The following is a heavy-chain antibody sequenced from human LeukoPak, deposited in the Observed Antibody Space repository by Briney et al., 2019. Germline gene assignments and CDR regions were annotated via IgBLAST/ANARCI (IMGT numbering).Heavy chain of an antibody. Sequence: SEALSLTCTVSGGSISSYYWSWIRQPPGKGLEWIGYIYYSGSTNYNPSLKSRVTISVDTSKNQFSLKLSSVTAADTAVYYCARNTAMEYYYMDVWGKGTTVTVSS. V-gene: IGHV4-59*01. CDR2: IYYSGST. D-gene: IGHD5-18*01. J-gene: IGHJ6*03. CDR3: ARNTAMEYYYMDV. CDR1: GGSISSYY.